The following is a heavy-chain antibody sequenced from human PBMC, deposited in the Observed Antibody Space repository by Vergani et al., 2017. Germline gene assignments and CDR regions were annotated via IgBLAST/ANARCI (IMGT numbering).Heavy chain of an antibody. CDR2: IYYRGST. D-gene: IGHD2/OR15-2a*01. CDR1: GGSVSSGSYY. V-gene: IGHV4-61*01. CDR3: ARRGAIYGYFDH. Sequence: QVQLQESGPGLVKPSATLSLTCTVSGGSVSSGSYYWSWIRQPPGKGLEWIGYIYYRGSTNYNPSLKSRVTISVDTSKNQFSLKLSSVTAADTAVYYCARRGAIYGYFDHWGQGTQVTVSS. J-gene: IGHJ4*02.